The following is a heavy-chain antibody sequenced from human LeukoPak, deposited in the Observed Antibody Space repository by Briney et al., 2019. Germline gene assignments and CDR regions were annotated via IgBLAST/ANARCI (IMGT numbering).Heavy chain of an antibody. CDR3: ARGDTYYYYMDV. V-gene: IGHV4-4*07. D-gene: IGHD5-18*01. CDR1: GGSISSYY. Sequence: SETLSLTCTVSGGSISSYYWNWIRQPAGKGLEWIGRIYTSGSTIYYPSLKSRVTMSVDTSKNQFSLKLNSVTAADTAVYYCARGDTYYYYMDVWGKGTTVTVSS. J-gene: IGHJ6*03. CDR2: IYTSGST.